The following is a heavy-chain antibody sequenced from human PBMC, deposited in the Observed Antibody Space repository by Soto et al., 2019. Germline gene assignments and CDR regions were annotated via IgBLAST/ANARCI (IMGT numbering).Heavy chain of an antibody. CDR2: ISGSGGSI. CDR3: AKGYCSSNNCKPYYFDY. CDR1: GFTFSSYA. D-gene: IGHD2-2*01. J-gene: IGHJ4*02. Sequence: GGSLRLSCAASGFTFSSYAMSWVRQAPGKGLEWVLVISGSGGSIYYADSVKGRFTISRDNSKNTLYLQMNSLRADDTAVYYCAKGYCSSNNCKPYYFDYWGQGTLVTVSS. V-gene: IGHV3-23*01.